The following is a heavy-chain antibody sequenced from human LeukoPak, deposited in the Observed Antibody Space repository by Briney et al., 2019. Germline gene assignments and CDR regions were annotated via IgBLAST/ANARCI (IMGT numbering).Heavy chain of an antibody. D-gene: IGHD2-2*01. Sequence: GASVKVSCKASGYTFTSYGISWVRQAPGQGLEWMGWISAYNGNTNYAQKLQGRVTMTTDTSTSTAYMELGSLRSDDTAVYYCARDRCSSTSCYYGMDVWGRGTTVTVSS. J-gene: IGHJ6*04. CDR3: ARDRCSSTSCYYGMDV. CDR2: ISAYNGNT. V-gene: IGHV1-18*04. CDR1: GYTFTSYG.